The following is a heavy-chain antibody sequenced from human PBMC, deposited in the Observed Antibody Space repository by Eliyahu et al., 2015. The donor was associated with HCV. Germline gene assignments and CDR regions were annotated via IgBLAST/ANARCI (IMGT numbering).Heavy chain of an antibody. D-gene: IGHD4-23*01. J-gene: IGHJ4*02. CDR1: GFTFSSYA. V-gene: IGHV3-30-3*01. CDR2: ISYDGSNK. Sequence: QVQLVESGGGXVQPGXSXRXSXXASGFTFSSYAMHWVRQAPGKGLEWVAVISYDGSNKYYADSVKGRFTISRDNSKNTLYLQMNSLRAEDTAVYYCPREGGGNQILYFDSWGQGTLVTVSS. CDR3: PREGGGNQILYFDS.